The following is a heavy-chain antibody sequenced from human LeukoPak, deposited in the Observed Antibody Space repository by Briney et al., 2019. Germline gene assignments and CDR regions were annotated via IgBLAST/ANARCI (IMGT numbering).Heavy chain of an antibody. CDR2: IYYSGST. Sequence: SETLSLTCTVSGGSISSYYWSWIRQPPGKGLEWIGYIYYSGSTNYNPSLKSRVTISVDTSKNQFSLKLSSVTAADPAVYYCARLYDTWTGTTFLDYWGQGTLVTVSS. CDR1: GGSISSYY. D-gene: IGHD1-7*01. J-gene: IGHJ4*02. CDR3: ARLYDTWTGTTFLDY. V-gene: IGHV4-59*08.